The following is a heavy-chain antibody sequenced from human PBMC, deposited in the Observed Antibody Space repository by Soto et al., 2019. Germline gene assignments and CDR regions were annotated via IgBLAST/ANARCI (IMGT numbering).Heavy chain of an antibody. CDR2: IWYDGSNK. Sequence: ESGGGVVQPGRSLRLSCAASGFTFSSYGMHWVRQAPGKGLEWVAVIWYDGSNKYYADSVKGRFTISRDNSKNTLYLQMNSMRAEDTAVYYCARDPGGDYGDYGVDYWGQGTLVTVSS. V-gene: IGHV3-33*01. CDR1: GFTFSSYG. CDR3: ARDPGGDYGDYGVDY. D-gene: IGHD4-17*01. J-gene: IGHJ4*02.